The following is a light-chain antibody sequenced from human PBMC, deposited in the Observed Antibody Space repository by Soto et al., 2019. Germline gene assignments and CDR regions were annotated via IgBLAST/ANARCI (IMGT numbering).Light chain of an antibody. Sequence: QSALTQPASVSGSPGQSITISCTGTSSDVGGYNYVSWYQQHPGKAPKLMIYEVSNRPSGVSNRFSGSKSGNTASLTISGLQAEDEADYYCSSYTSSSLDYVFGTWTKVTVL. J-gene: IGLJ1*01. CDR1: SSDVGGYNY. CDR2: EVS. CDR3: SSYTSSSLDYV. V-gene: IGLV2-14*01.